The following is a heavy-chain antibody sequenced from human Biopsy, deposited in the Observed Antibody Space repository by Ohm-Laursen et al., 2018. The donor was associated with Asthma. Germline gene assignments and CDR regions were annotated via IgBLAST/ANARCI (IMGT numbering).Heavy chain of an antibody. D-gene: IGHD3-22*01. Sequence: SETLSLTCAVSGASITSSAYYWGWIHQPPGKGLEWIGSMYYGETTYYSPPLKSRVTISLDTSKNQFSLILSSVTAADTAVYFCVRHQYSSSWSTFDYWGQGALVTVSS. CDR2: MYYGETT. V-gene: IGHV4-39*01. CDR1: GASITSSAYY. J-gene: IGHJ4*02. CDR3: VRHQYSSSWSTFDY.